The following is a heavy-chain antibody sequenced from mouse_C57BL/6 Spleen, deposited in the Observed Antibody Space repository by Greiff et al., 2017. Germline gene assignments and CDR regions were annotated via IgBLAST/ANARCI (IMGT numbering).Heavy chain of an antibody. V-gene: IGHV1-61*01. Sequence: QVQLQQPGAELVRPGSSVKLSCKASGYTFTSYWMDWVKQRPGQGLEWIGNLYPSDSETHYNQKFKDKATLTVDKSSSTAYMQLSSLTSEDSAVYYCARSSPWFAYWGQGTLVTVSA. CDR2: LYPSDSET. J-gene: IGHJ3*01. CDR1: GYTFTSYW. D-gene: IGHD1-1*01. CDR3: ARSSPWFAY.